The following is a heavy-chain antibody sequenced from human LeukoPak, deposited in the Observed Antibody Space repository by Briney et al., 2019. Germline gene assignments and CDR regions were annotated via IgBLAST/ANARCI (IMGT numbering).Heavy chain of an antibody. V-gene: IGHV1-46*01. J-gene: IGHJ4*02. CDR2: INPTGDST. Sequence: ASVKVSCKASGYMFTNYYIHWVRQAPGQGLKLMGIINPTGDSTMYAQKFQGRVTMTRETSTSTIYMERSSLRSEDTAMYYCARDRSSGWYPLDHWGQGTLVTVSS. CDR3: ARDRSSGWYPLDH. CDR1: GYMFTNYY. D-gene: IGHD6-19*01.